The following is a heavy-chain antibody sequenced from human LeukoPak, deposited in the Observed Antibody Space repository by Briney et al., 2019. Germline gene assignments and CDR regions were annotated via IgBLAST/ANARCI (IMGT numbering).Heavy chain of an antibody. CDR1: GFTFSDYY. CDR2: ISAGGGST. D-gene: IGHD3-3*01. CDR3: AKEISSQRITIFGVVDY. Sequence: GGSLRLSCAASGFTFSDYYMSWVRQAPGKGLEWVSAISAGGGSTYYADSVKGRFTISRDNSKNTLYLQMNSLRAEDMAVYYCAKEISSQRITIFGVVDYWGQGTLVTVSS. J-gene: IGHJ4*02. V-gene: IGHV3-23*01.